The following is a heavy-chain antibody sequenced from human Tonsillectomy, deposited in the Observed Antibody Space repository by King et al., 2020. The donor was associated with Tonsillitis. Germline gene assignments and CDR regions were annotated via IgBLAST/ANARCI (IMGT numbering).Heavy chain of an antibody. J-gene: IGHJ3*02. D-gene: IGHD3-3*01. Sequence: QLVQSGGGLVQPGRSLRLSCAASGFTFDDYAMHWVRHAPGKGLEWVSGISWNSGSIGYADSVKGRFTISRDNAKNSLYLQMNSLRAEDTALYYCAKGRTVLRFLEWLSNDAFDIWGQGTMVTVSS. V-gene: IGHV3-9*01. CDR3: AKGRTVLRFLEWLSNDAFDI. CDR1: GFTFDDYA. CDR2: ISWNSGSI.